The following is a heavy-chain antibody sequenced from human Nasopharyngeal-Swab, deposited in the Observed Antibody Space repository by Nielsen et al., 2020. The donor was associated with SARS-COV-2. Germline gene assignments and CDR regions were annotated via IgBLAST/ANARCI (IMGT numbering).Heavy chain of an antibody. J-gene: IGHJ4*02. Sequence: RQAPGKGLEWIGSIYYSGSTYYNPSLKSRVTISVDTSKNQFSLKLSSVTAADTAVYHCARDRNFVWNGAVGLDYWGQGTLVTVSS. CDR2: IYYSGST. CDR3: ARDRNFVWNGAVGLDY. V-gene: IGHV4-39*07. D-gene: IGHD1-1*01.